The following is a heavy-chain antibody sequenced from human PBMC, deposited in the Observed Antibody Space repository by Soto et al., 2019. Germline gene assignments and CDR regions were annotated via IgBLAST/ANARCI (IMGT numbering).Heavy chain of an antibody. CDR1: GFIFSDYA. Sequence: GGSLRLSCVASGFIFSDYAMHWARQAPGKGLDWVALISPAGTNQYYADSAKGRFTISRDNSKNTLYLQMNSVRPKETGLYYCARANSRISPHLFQLWGHGTLVTVSS. D-gene: IGHD3-10*01. J-gene: IGHJ1*01. V-gene: IGHV3-30-3*01. CDR2: ISPAGTNQ. CDR3: ARANSRISPHLFQL.